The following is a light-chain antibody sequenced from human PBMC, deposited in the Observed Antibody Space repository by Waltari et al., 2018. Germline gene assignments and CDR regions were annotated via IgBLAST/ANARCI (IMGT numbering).Light chain of an antibody. Sequence: QLVLTQSPSASASLGASVKLTCTLSSGHSSYAIAWHQQQPEKGPRYLMKLNSDGSHSKGDGIPDLFSGSSSGAERYLTIYSLQSEDEADYYCQTWGTGTVVFGGGTKLTVL. V-gene: IGLV4-69*01. CDR2: LNSDGSH. J-gene: IGLJ2*01. CDR3: QTWGTGTVV. CDR1: SGHSSYA.